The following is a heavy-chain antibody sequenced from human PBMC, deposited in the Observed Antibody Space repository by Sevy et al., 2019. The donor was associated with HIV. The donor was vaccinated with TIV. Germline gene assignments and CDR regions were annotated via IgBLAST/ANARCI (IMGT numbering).Heavy chain of an antibody. CDR1: GGSISSGGYY. D-gene: IGHD5-12*01. J-gene: IGHJ6*04. CDR2: IYYSGST. V-gene: IGHV4-31*03. Sequence: SETLSLTCTVSGGSISSGGYYWSWIRQHPGKGLEWIGYIYYSGSTYYNPSLKSRVTISVDTSKNQFSLKLSTVTAADTDVYYCARDSLRSPYYYYGMDVWGKGTTVTVS. CDR3: ARDSLRSPYYYYGMDV.